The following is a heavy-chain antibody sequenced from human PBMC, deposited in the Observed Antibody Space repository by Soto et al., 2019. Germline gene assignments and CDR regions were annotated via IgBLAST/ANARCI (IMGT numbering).Heavy chain of an antibody. Sequence: SETLSLTCTVSGGSISSYYWSWIRQPPGKGLEWIGYIYYSGSTNYNPSLKSRVTISVDTSKNQFSLKLSSVTAADTAVHYCARDHELAYYYDSSGYPDAFDIWGQGTMVT. CDR3: ARDHELAYYYDSSGYPDAFDI. CDR2: IYYSGST. D-gene: IGHD3-22*01. J-gene: IGHJ3*02. CDR1: GGSISSYY. V-gene: IGHV4-59*01.